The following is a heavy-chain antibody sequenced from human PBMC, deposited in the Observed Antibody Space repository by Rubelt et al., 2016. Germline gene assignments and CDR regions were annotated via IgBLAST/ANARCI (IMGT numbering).Heavy chain of an antibody. Sequence: QVQLQQWGAGLLKPSETLSLTCAVYGGSFSGYYWSWIRQPPGKGLEWIGEINHSGSTHYNPSLKSRLTISVDTSKNQFSRKLSSVTAADTAVYYCARGLARAAAAPRRRWFDPWGQGTLVTVSS. J-gene: IGHJ5*02. CDR3: ARGLARAAAAPRRRWFDP. D-gene: IGHD6-13*01. CDR2: INHSGST. CDR1: GGSFSGYY. V-gene: IGHV4-34*01.